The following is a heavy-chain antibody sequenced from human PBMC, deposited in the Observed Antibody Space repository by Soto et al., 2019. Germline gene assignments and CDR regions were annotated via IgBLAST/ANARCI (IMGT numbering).Heavy chain of an antibody. CDR1: GGTFSSYA. D-gene: IGHD3-22*01. CDR3: ARGSDYYDSSGYSNWFDP. V-gene: IGHV1-2*02. CDR2: INPNSGGT. Sequence: GASVKVSCKASGGTFSSYAISWVRQAPGQGLEWMGWINPNSGGTNYAQKFQGRVTMTRDTSISTAYMELSRLRSDDTAVYYCARGSDYYDSSGYSNWFDPWGQGTLVTVSS. J-gene: IGHJ5*02.